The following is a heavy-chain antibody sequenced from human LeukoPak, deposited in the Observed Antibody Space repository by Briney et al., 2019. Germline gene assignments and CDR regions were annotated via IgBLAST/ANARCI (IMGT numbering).Heavy chain of an antibody. CDR2: IYYSGNT. Sequence: SETLSLTCTVSGGSISSYYWSWIRQPPGKGLEYIGYIYYSGNTNSNPSLNSRVTISVDTSKSQFSLKLSSVTAADTAVYYCARRGSGASLEYYFDLWGRGTLVTVSS. D-gene: IGHD1-14*01. CDR3: ARRGSGASLEYYFDL. CDR1: GGSISSYY. V-gene: IGHV4-59*08. J-gene: IGHJ2*01.